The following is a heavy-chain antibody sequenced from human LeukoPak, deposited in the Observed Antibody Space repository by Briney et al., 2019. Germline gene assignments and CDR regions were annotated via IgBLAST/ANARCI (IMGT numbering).Heavy chain of an antibody. V-gene: IGHV3-7*01. Sequence: PGGSLRLSCVASGLTFSNSWMTWVRQAPGKGLEWVATIKKDGSETYYVDSVRGRFTVSRDNDKNSLYLEMNSLRDEDTAVYYCLQYKSENTWGQGTLVTVSS. CDR3: LQYKSENT. J-gene: IGHJ5*02. CDR1: GLTFSNSW. D-gene: IGHD1-14*01. CDR2: IKKDGSET.